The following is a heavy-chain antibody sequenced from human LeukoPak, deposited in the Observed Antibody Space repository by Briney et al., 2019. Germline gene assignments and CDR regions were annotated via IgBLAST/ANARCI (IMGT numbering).Heavy chain of an antibody. V-gene: IGHV3-33*01. Sequence: PGRSLRLSCAASGFTFSSYGMHWVRQAPGKGLEWVAVIWYDGSNKYYADSVKGRSTISRDNSENTLYLQMNSLRAEDTAVYYCARGQQLVRQKYYYYYGMDVWGKGTTVTVSS. J-gene: IGHJ6*04. CDR2: IWYDGSNK. CDR1: GFTFSSYG. CDR3: ARGQQLVRQKYYYYYGMDV. D-gene: IGHD6-13*01.